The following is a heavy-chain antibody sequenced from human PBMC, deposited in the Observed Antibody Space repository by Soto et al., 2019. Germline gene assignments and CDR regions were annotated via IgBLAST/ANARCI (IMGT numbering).Heavy chain of an antibody. D-gene: IGHD3-10*02. CDR2: IKSKTDGGTT. CDR3: IVRYPYYFDY. V-gene: IGHV3-15*07. Sequence: EVQLVESGGGLVKPGGSLRLSCAASGFTFSNAWMNWVRQAPGKGLEWVGRIKSKTDGGTTDYAAPVKARFTISRDDPKTTLYLQMNSLKTEDTAVFYCIVRYPYYFDYWGQGTLVSVPS. CDR1: GFTFSNAW. J-gene: IGHJ4*02.